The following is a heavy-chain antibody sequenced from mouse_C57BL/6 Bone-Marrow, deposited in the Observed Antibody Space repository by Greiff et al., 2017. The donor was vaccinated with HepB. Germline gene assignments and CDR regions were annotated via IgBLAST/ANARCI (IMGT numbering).Heavy chain of an antibody. CDR2: SRNNANDYTT. Sequence: EVKLVESGGGLVQSGRSLRLSCATSGFTFSDFYMEWVRQAPGKGLEWIAASRNNANDYTTEYSASVKGRFIVSRDTSQSILYLQMNALRAEDTAIYYCARDANYPMDYWGQGTSVTVSS. CDR1: GFTFSDFY. CDR3: ARDANYPMDY. D-gene: IGHD2-1*01. V-gene: IGHV7-1*01. J-gene: IGHJ4*01.